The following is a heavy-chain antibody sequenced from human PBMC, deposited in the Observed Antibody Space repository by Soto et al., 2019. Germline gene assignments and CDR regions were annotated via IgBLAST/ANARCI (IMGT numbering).Heavy chain of an antibody. CDR1: GFSLTTSGVG. D-gene: IGHD3-3*01. Sequence: QITLKESGPTVVKPTETLTLTCTFSGFSLTTSGVGVGWVRQSPGKAPEWLALIYWDDDQRYSTSLNSRLIITKDTSKNQVVLKMANVDPADTATYYCAHRVLRTVFGLVTTTAIYFDFWGPGTPVVVSS. CDR3: AHRVLRTVFGLVTTTAIYFDF. V-gene: IGHV2-5*02. J-gene: IGHJ4*02. CDR2: IYWDDDQ.